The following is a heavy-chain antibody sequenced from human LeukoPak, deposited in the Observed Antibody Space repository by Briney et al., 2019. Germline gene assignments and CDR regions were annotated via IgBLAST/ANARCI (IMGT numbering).Heavy chain of an antibody. V-gene: IGHV4-59*01. J-gene: IGHJ4*02. CDR1: GGSMSRNY. CDR2: IHYSGST. Sequence: PSETLSLTCNVSGGSMSRNYWSWIRQPPGKGLEWIGYIHYSGSTNYNPSLKSRVTITEDTSKNQFSLKLSSVTAADTAFYYCARGRPLVYFDYWGQGALVTVSS. CDR3: ARGRPLVYFDY. D-gene: IGHD6-6*01.